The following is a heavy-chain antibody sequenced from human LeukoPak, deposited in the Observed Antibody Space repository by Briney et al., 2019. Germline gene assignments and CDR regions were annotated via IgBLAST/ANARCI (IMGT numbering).Heavy chain of an antibody. CDR1: GYTFTGYY. V-gene: IGHV1-2*02. Sequence: GASVKVSCKASGYTFTGYYMHWVRQAPGQGLEWMGWINPNSGGTNYAQKFQGRVTMTRDTSISTAYMELSRLRSDDTAVYYCARDRSIGWPYYYMDVWGKGTTVTVSS. CDR3: ARDRSIGWPYYYMDV. J-gene: IGHJ6*03. D-gene: IGHD6-19*01. CDR2: INPNSGGT.